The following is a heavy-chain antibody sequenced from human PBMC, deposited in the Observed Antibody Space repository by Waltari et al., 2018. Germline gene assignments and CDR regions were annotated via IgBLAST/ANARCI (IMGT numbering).Heavy chain of an antibody. D-gene: IGHD3-10*01. Sequence: QVQLQQWGAGLLKPSETLSLTCAVYGGSFSGYYWSWIRQPPGKGLGWIGEINHSGSTNYNPSLKSRVTISVDTSKNQFSLKLSSVTAADTAVYYCARGWATMVRAGGYWGQGTLVTVSS. CDR3: ARGWATMVRAGGY. CDR1: GGSFSGYY. J-gene: IGHJ4*02. V-gene: IGHV4-34*01. CDR2: INHSGST.